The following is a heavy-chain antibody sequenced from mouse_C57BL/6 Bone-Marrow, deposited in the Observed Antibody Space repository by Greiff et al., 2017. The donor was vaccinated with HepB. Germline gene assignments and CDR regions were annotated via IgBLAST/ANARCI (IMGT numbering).Heavy chain of an antibody. D-gene: IGHD2-1*01. J-gene: IGHJ3*01. V-gene: IGHV5-9-1*02. CDR2: ISSGGDYI. Sequence: EVMLVESGEGLVKPGGSLKLSCAASGFTFSSYAMSWVRQTPEKRLEWVAYISSGGDYIYYADTVKGRFTISRDNARNTLYLQMSSLKSEDTAMYYCTRDVENYRKFAYWGQGTLVTVSA. CDR1: GFTFSSYA. CDR3: TRDVENYRKFAY.